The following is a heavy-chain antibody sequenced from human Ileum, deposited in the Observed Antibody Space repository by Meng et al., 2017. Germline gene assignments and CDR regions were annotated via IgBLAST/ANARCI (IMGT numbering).Heavy chain of an antibody. CDR1: GFTFGSYW. CDR2: INSDGSST. D-gene: IGHD2-21*02. CDR3: ARGAVTGQRSDF. V-gene: IGHV3-74*01. Sequence: LGESGGGLVPPGGSLSLSCAASGFTFGSYWMHWVRQVPGKGLVWVSRINSDGSSTSYADSVKGRFSISRDNAKNTLSLQMNSLRAEDTAVYYCARGAVTGQRSDFWGQGTLVTVSS. J-gene: IGHJ4*02.